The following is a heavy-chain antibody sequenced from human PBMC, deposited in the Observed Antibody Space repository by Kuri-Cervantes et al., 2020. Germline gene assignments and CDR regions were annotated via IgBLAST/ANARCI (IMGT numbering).Heavy chain of an antibody. D-gene: IGHD1-1*01. CDR3: AKARTNWNDGFIFYFDY. CDR2: MNPNSGNT. CDR1: GGTFSSYA. Sequence: ASVKVSCKASGGTFSSYAISWVRQAPGQGLEWMGWMNPNSGNTGYAQKFQGRVTMTRNTSISTAYMELSSLRSEDTALYYCAKARTNWNDGFIFYFDYWGQGTLVTVSS. J-gene: IGHJ4*02. V-gene: IGHV1-8*02.